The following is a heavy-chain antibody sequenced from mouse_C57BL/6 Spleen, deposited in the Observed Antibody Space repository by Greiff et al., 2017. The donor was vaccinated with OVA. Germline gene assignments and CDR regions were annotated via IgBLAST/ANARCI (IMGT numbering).Heavy chain of an antibody. V-gene: IGHV1-55*01. Sequence: QVQLQQPGAELVKPGASVKMSCKASGYTFTSYWITWVKQRPGQGLEWIGDIYPGSGSTNYNEKFKSNATLTVDTSSSTAYMQLSSLTSEDSAVYYCARWGDSSGAGFAYWGQGTLVTVSA. CDR3: ARWGDSSGAGFAY. J-gene: IGHJ3*01. D-gene: IGHD3-2*02. CDR1: GYTFTSYW. CDR2: IYPGSGST.